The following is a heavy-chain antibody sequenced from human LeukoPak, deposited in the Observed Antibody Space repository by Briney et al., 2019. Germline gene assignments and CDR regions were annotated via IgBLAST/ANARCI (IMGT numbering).Heavy chain of an antibody. CDR1: GYTFTDYY. J-gene: IGHJ4*02. Sequence: ASVKVSCKVSGYTFTDYYMHWVQQAPGKGLEWTGLVDPEDGETIYAEKFQGRVTITADTSTDTAYMELSSLRSEDTAVYYCATVTSGSYFDYWGQGTLVTVSS. CDR2: VDPEDGET. V-gene: IGHV1-69-2*01. D-gene: IGHD1-26*01. CDR3: ATVTSGSYFDY.